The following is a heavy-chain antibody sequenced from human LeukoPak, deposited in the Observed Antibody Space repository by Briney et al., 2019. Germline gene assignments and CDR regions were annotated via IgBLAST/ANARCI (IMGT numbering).Heavy chain of an antibody. CDR1: GFTFSSYG. CDR2: IKQDGSDK. D-gene: IGHD6-13*01. J-gene: IGHJ3*01. CDR3: ARDWTIAAADAFDV. V-gene: IGHV3-7*01. Sequence: GGSLRLSCAASGFTFSSYGMSWVRQAPGKGLEWVANIKQDGSDKYYVDSVKGRFTISRDNAKNSLYLQMNSLRAEDTALYYCARDWTIAAADAFDVWGRGTMVIVSS.